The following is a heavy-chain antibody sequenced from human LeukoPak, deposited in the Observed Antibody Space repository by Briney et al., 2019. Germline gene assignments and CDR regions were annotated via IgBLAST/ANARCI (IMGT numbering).Heavy chain of an antibody. CDR2: ISGSGGSA. J-gene: IGHJ4*02. CDR1: GFTFSSYA. Sequence: GGSLRLSCAAPGFTFSSYAMSWVRQAPGKGLEWVSAISGSGGSAYYADSVKGRFTISRDNSKNTLYLQMNSLRGEDTAVYYCAKDSSGLHIDYWGQGTLVTVSS. CDR3: AKDSSGLHIDY. D-gene: IGHD6-19*01. V-gene: IGHV3-23*01.